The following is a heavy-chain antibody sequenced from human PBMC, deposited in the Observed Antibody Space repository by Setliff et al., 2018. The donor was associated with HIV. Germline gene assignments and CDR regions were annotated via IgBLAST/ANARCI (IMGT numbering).Heavy chain of an antibody. CDR3: ARDKRASFDGLDV. V-gene: IGHV4-4*02. D-gene: IGHD1-1*01. Sequence: SETLSLTCAVSGGSISSSNWWSWVRQPPGKGLEWIGEIYHSGSTNYNPSLKSRVTISVDTSKNQFYLKLTSVTAADTAVYYCARDKRASFDGLDVWGQGTTVTVS. J-gene: IGHJ6*02. CDR1: GGSISSSNW. CDR2: IYHSGST.